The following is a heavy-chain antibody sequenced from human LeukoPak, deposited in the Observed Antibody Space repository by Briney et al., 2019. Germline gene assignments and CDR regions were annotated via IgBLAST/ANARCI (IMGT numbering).Heavy chain of an antibody. CDR1: GGPISSPNHF. CDR2: VYYGGST. V-gene: IGHV4-39*01. CDR3: ARVVAGTKDFQH. Sequence: PSETLSLTCTVSGGPISSPNHFWGWVRQPPGKGLKWIGSVYYGGSTYSNPSLKSRVTMSADTSKNQFSLTLSSVTAADTAVYYCARVVAGTKDFQHWGQGTLVTVSS. J-gene: IGHJ1*01. D-gene: IGHD6-19*01.